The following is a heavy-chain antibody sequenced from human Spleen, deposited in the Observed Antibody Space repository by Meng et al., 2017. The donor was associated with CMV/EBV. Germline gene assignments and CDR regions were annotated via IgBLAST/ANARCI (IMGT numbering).Heavy chain of an antibody. Sequence: YVVTWVRQAPGQGLEFMGWISDYNGNTNYAQNLQGRVTMTTDSSTSTAYMELRGLRPDDTAVYYCARGGMMWRSGIVVEPAAAFDFWGQGTLVTVSS. J-gene: IGHJ4*02. D-gene: IGHD2-2*01. CDR3: ARGGMMWRSGIVVEPAAAFDF. CDR1: YV. CDR2: ISDYNGNT. V-gene: IGHV1-18*01.